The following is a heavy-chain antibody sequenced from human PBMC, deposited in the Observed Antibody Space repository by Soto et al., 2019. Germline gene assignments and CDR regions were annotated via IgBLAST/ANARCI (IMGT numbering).Heavy chain of an antibody. V-gene: IGHV1-18*01. CDR3: ARDTSHYFDH. D-gene: IGHD2-2*01. Sequence: ASVKVSCKASGYTFITCGVTWVRQAPGQGLEWMGWITPYNGKTHYAQKFQDRVTMTTDTAATTAYMEPRSLTSDDSAMYFCARDTSHYFDHWGQGILVTVSS. CDR1: GYTFITCG. CDR2: ITPYNGKT. J-gene: IGHJ4*02.